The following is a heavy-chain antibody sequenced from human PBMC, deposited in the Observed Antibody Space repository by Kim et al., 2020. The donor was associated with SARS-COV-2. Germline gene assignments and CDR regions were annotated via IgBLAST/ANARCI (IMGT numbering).Heavy chain of an antibody. J-gene: IGHJ6*02. D-gene: IGHD3-10*02. CDR2: ISYDGSNE. Sequence: GGSLRLSCVASGFTFSTYAMHWVRQAPGKGLEWVAVISYDGSNEYYADSVKGRFTISRDNSKNTLYLQMNSLRAEDTAVYYCARSYIRGVIITNMGSHGMDAWGQGTTVTVSS. CDR1: GFTFSTYA. V-gene: IGHV3-30-3*01. CDR3: ARSYIRGVIITNMGSHGMDA.